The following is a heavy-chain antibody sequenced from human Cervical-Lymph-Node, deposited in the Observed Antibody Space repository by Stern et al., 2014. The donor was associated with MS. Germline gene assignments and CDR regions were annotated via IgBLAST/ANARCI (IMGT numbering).Heavy chain of an antibody. CDR1: GGTFSTYK. CDR3: ARLGSGYDSSYLDF. D-gene: IGHD5-12*01. V-gene: IGHV1-69*01. CDR2: ISPIFGTA. Sequence: QVQLVQSGSEAKKPGSSVKASCKVSGGTFSTYKISWVRQAPGQGLEWMGAISPIFGTADYAQKFQDRVTIIADESTSEVHMELISLRSEDTGVYYCARLGSGYDSSYLDFWGQGTLVTVSS. J-gene: IGHJ4*02.